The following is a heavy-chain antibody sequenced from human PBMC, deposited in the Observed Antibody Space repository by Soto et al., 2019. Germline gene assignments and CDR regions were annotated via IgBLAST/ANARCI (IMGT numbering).Heavy chain of an antibody. CDR3: ARIGTVSLDF. V-gene: IGHV4-4*02. J-gene: IGHJ4*02. D-gene: IGHD4-17*01. CDR1: GGSISTGNW. Sequence: QVQLQESGPGLVKPSGTLSLTCTVSGGSISTGNWWTWVRQSPEKGLEWIGEIFRSGNTYYNPSFKSRVTISVDTSNNQFSLRLNSVTAADTAVYYCARIGTVSLDFWGPGTLVTVSS. CDR2: IFRSGNT.